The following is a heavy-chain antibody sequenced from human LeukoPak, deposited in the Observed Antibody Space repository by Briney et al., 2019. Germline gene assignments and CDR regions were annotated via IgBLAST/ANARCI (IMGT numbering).Heavy chain of an antibody. V-gene: IGHV4-39*01. CDR2: IYYSGST. Sequence: SETLSLTCTVSGGSISSSSYYWGWIRQPPGKGLEWIGSIYYSGSTYYNPSLKSRVTISVDTSKNQFSLKLSSVTAADTAVYYCARLGGYDSHYACWGQGTLVTVSS. CDR1: GGSISSSSYY. D-gene: IGHD5-12*01. J-gene: IGHJ4*02. CDR3: ARLGGYDSHYAC.